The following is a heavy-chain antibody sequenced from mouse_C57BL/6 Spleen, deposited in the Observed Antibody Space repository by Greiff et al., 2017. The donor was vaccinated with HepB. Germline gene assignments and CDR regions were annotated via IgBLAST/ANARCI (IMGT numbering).Heavy chain of an antibody. D-gene: IGHD1-1*01. CDR1: GYTFTSYW. CDR3: ARSRNCSGSKEYIDV. Sequence: VQLQQPGAELVMPGASVKLSCKASGYTFTSYWMHWVKQRPGQGLEWIGEIDPSDSYTNYNQKFKGKSTLTVDKSSSTAYMQLSSLTSEDSAVYYCARSRNCSGSKEYIDVWGTGTTVTVSS. V-gene: IGHV1-69*01. J-gene: IGHJ1*03. CDR2: IDPSDSYT.